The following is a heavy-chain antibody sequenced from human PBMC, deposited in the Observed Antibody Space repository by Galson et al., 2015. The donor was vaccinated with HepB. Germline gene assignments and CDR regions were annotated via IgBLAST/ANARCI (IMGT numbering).Heavy chain of an antibody. D-gene: IGHD6-13*01. V-gene: IGHV3-30*03. CDR1: GFTFGSYG. Sequence: SLRLSCAASGFTFGSYGMHWVRQAPGKGLEWVAVISYDGSNKYYADSVKGRFTISRDNSKNTLYLQMNSLRAEDTAVYYCAGSWFELFDPWGQGTLVTVSS. CDR3: AGSWFELFDP. J-gene: IGHJ5*02. CDR2: ISYDGSNK.